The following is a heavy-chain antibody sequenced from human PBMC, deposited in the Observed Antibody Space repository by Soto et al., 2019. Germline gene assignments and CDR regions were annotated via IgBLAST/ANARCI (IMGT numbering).Heavy chain of an antibody. CDR1: GGSIGGFC. CDR2: ISYSGTT. CDR3: ARREGYPGYLFDQ. V-gene: IGHV4-59*01. Sequence: FVTLSLTCTVSGGSIGGFCCHWIRKNQGKGLEWIAYISYSGTTNYNHSLKSRVTISIDTSKNQFSLKLNSVTAADAAVYYCARREGYPGYLFDQWGQGALVTVSS. J-gene: IGHJ4*02. D-gene: IGHD2-15*01.